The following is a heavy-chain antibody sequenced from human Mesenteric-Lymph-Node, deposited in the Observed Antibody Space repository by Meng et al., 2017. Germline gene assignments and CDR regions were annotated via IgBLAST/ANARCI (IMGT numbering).Heavy chain of an antibody. J-gene: IGHJ6*02. CDR2: IFGSVST. Sequence: SETLSLTCTISGGSISGYFWTWIRQPAGKGLEWIGRIFGSVSTTYNPSLKSRVTMSVDTSRRQFSLKLNSVTAADTAVYFCARGPPSADMDVWGQGTPVTVSS. V-gene: IGHV4-4*07. CDR1: GGSISGYF. D-gene: IGHD2-2*01. CDR3: ARGPPSADMDV.